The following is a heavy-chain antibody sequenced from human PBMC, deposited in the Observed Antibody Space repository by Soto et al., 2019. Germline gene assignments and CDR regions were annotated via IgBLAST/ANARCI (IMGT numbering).Heavy chain of an antibody. CDR2: IIPILGIA. CDR3: AREGQLDPQIDY. V-gene: IGHV1-69*04. CDR1: GGTFSSYT. Sequence: SVKVSCKASGGTFSSYTISWVRQAPGQGLEWMGRIIPILGIANYAQKFQGRVTITADKSTSTAYMELSSLRSEDTAVYYCAREGQLDPQIDYWGQGTLVTVSS. D-gene: IGHD6-6*01. J-gene: IGHJ4*02.